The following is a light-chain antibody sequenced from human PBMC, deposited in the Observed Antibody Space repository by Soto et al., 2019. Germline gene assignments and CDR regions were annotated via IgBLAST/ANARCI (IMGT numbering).Light chain of an antibody. CDR2: GAS. J-gene: IGKJ2*01. CDR1: QSVSSN. CDR3: QQYNNWPPIT. Sequence: EIVMTQSPATLSVSPGERATLSCRASQSVSSNLAWSQQQPGQAPRLLLYGASTRATRIPARFSGSGYGTEFTLPISSLQSEDFAVYYCQQYNNWPPITFGQGTKLEIK. V-gene: IGKV3-15*01.